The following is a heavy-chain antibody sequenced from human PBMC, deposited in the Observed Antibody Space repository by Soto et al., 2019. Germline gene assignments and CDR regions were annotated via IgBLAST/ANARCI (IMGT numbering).Heavy chain of an antibody. D-gene: IGHD2-21*02. V-gene: IGHV3-30*18. J-gene: IGHJ4*02. CDR3: AKDSRIVVVTAPYDY. CDR1: GFTFSSYG. CDR2: ISYDGSNK. Sequence: QVQLVESGGGVVQPGRSLRLSCAASGFTFSSYGMHWVRQAPGKGLEWVAVISYDGSNKYSADSVKGRFTISRDNSKNTLYLQMNSLRAEDTAVDYCAKDSRIVVVTAPYDYWGQGTQVTVSS.